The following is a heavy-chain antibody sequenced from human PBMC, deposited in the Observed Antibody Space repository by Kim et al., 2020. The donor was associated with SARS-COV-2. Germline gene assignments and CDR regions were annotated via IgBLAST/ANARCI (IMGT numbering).Heavy chain of an antibody. J-gene: IGHJ5*02. CDR3: ARDFGDGVVTDYWFDP. D-gene: IGHD2-21*02. CDR2: ISAYNGNT. CDR1: GYTFTSYG. V-gene: IGHV1-18*01. Sequence: ASVKVSCKASGYTFTSYGISWVRQAPGQGLEWMGWISAYNGNTNYAQKLQGRVTMTTDTSTSTAYMELRSLRSDDTAVYYCARDFGDGVVTDYWFDPWGQGTLVTVSS.